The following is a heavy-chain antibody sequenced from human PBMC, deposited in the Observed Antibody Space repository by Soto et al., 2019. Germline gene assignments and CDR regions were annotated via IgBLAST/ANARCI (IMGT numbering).Heavy chain of an antibody. CDR2: IIPISETT. CDR1: GGTFSSYA. CDR3: ARSQGSSTSLAIYYYYYYGMDV. D-gene: IGHD2-2*01. Sequence: GSSVKRSCKGSGGTFSSYAISWVRQAPGQGLEWMGGIIPISETTNYGQKFQGRVTITADESKSTAYMELSSLRSEDTAVYYCARSQGSSTSLAIYYYYYYGMDVWGQGTTVTVSS. V-gene: IGHV1-69*13. J-gene: IGHJ6*02.